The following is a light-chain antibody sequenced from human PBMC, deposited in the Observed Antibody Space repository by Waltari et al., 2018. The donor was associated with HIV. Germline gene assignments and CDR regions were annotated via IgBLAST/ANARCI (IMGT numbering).Light chain of an antibody. CDR3: SSYTSSSTRV. V-gene: IGLV2-14*01. Sequence: QSALTQPASVSGSPGQSITISCTGTSSDVGGYNYVSWYQQHPGKAPKLMIYEVSNRPSGVPNRFSGSKSVNTASLTISGLQAEDEADYYCSSYTSSSTRVFGTGTKVTVL. CDR1: SSDVGGYNY. CDR2: EVS. J-gene: IGLJ1*01.